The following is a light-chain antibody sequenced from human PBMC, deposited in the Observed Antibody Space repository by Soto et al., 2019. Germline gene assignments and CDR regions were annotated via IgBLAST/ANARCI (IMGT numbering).Light chain of an antibody. Sequence: EIVLTQSPGTLSLSPGERATLSCRAGQSVRSTYLAWYQQKPGQAPRLLIFGASSRATGIPDRFSGSGSGTDFTLTISRLEPEDFAVYYCQQYGNSPYTFGQGTKLEIK. CDR1: QSVRSTY. CDR2: GAS. CDR3: QQYGNSPYT. J-gene: IGKJ2*01. V-gene: IGKV3-20*01.